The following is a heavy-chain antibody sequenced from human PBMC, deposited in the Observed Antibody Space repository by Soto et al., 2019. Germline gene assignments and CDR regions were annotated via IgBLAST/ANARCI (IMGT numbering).Heavy chain of an antibody. CDR2: VWYDGTNK. Sequence: QVQLVESGGGVVQPGRSLRLSCEASGFTFKSYGMHWVRQAPGKGLEWVAVVWYDGTNKKYADSVKGRFNIYRDNSKNTLYLQMDSLRAEDTGIYYCARGGHSSSWYRLEAHCFDYWGQGSLVTVSS. CDR3: ARGGHSSSWYRLEAHCFDY. CDR1: GFTFKSYG. D-gene: IGHD6-13*01. V-gene: IGHV3-33*01. J-gene: IGHJ4*02.